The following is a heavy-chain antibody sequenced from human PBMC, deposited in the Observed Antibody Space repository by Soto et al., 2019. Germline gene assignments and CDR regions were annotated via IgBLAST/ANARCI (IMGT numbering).Heavy chain of an antibody. Sequence: SETLSLTCTVSGGSISGYYWSWIRQPPGKGLEWIGYIYYGGSTNYNPSLKSRVTISVDTSKNQFSLKLISVTAADTAEYYCARLVRSSWDETNWFDSWGQGTLVTVSS. V-gene: IGHV4-59*08. D-gene: IGHD6-13*01. J-gene: IGHJ5*01. CDR1: GGSISGYY. CDR3: ARLVRSSWDETNWFDS. CDR2: IYYGGST.